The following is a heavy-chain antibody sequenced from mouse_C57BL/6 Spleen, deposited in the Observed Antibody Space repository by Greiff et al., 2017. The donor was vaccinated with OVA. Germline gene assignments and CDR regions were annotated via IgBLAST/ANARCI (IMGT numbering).Heavy chain of an antibody. CDR3: ARSDYYGSSRGYCDV. V-gene: IGHV1-64*01. J-gene: IGHJ1*03. CDR2: IHPNSGST. CDR1: GYTFPSSW. D-gene: IGHD1-1*01. Sequence: QVQLQQPGAELVKPGASVKLSCKASGYTFPSSWMPWVKQRPGQGLEWIGMIHPNSGSTNYHEKFKSKATLTVDKSSSTAYMQRSSLTSEESAVYYCARSDYYGSSRGYCDVWGTGTTVTVSS.